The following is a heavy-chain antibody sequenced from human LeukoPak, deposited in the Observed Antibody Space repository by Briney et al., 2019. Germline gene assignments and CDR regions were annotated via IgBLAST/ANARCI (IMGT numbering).Heavy chain of an antibody. Sequence: PSETLSLTCTVSGGSISSGSYYWSWIRQPAGKGLEWIGRMYTSGSTNYNPSLKSRVNISVDTSKNQFSLKLTSVTAADTAVYYCARDVPTVQLWRTDAFDIWGQGTMVTVSS. V-gene: IGHV4-61*02. D-gene: IGHD5-18*01. CDR2: MYTSGST. CDR1: GGSISSGSYY. CDR3: ARDVPTVQLWRTDAFDI. J-gene: IGHJ3*02.